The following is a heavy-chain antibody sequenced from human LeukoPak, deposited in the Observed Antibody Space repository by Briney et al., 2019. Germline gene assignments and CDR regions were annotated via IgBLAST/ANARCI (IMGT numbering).Heavy chain of an antibody. CDR3: ARGPVWSGYYNIDP. CDR2: ISSSSSYI. J-gene: IGHJ5*02. D-gene: IGHD3-3*01. CDR1: GFTFSSYS. V-gene: IGHV3-21*01. Sequence: GGSLRLSCAASGFTFSSYSMNWVRQAPGKGLEWVSSISSSSSYIYYADSVKGRFTISRDNAKNSLYLQMNSLRAEDTAVYYCARGPVWSGYYNIDPWGQGTLVTVSS.